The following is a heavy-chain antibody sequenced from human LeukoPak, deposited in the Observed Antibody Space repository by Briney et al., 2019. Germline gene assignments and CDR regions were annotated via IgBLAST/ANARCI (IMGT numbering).Heavy chain of an antibody. CDR2: LHTSGST. CDR3: AKSNGYGLVDI. J-gene: IGHJ3*02. V-gene: IGHV4-4*07. CDR1: GGSISSYY. Sequence: SETLSLTCTVSGGSISSYYWSWLRQPAGEGLEWIGRLHTSGSTHYNQSLQSRVAISLDTSRNQFSLKLNSVTAADTAVYYCAKSNGYGLVDIWGQGTMVTVSS. D-gene: IGHD3-10*01.